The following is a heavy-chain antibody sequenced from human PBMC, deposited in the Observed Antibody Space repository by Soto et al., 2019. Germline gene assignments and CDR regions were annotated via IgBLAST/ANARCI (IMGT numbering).Heavy chain of an antibody. J-gene: IGHJ6*02. CDR3: ARQEYGSGSYYNADYYYGMDV. D-gene: IGHD3-10*01. V-gene: IGHV5-51*01. Sequence: PGESLKISCKGSGYSFTSYWIGWVRQMPGKGLEWMGIIYPGDSDTRYSPSFQGQVTISADKSISTAYLQWSSLKASDTAMYYCARQEYGSGSYYNADYYYGMDVWGQGTTVTAP. CDR1: GYSFTSYW. CDR2: IYPGDSDT.